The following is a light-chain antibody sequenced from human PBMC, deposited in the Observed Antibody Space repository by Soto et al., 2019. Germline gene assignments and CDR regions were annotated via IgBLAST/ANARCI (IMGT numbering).Light chain of an antibody. CDR2: YNN. CDR1: SSNIGAGFD. CDR3: AAWDASLSACV. J-gene: IGLJ1*01. Sequence: QSVLTQPPSVSGAPGQRVTISCTGNSSNIGAGFDVHWYQQLPGTAPKLLIYYNNQRPSGVPDRFAGSRSGTSASLAIVGLRSEDEAVYYCAAWDASLSACVFGNGTKLTVL. V-gene: IGLV1-40*01.